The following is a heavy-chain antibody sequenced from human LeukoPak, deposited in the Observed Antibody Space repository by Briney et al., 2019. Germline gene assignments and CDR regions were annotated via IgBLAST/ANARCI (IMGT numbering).Heavy chain of an antibody. J-gene: IGHJ2*01. CDR2: INQDGSEK. D-gene: IGHD6-13*01. CDR3: ARAGYSSTWYSRYFDL. Sequence: GGSLRLSCGASGFTFDDYWMSWVRQAPGQGLEWVANINQDGSEKYYPDSAKGRFTISRDNARNSLYLQVNSLRAEDTAVYYCARAGYSSTWYSRYFDLWGRGTLVTVSS. CDR1: GFTFDDYW. V-gene: IGHV3-7*01.